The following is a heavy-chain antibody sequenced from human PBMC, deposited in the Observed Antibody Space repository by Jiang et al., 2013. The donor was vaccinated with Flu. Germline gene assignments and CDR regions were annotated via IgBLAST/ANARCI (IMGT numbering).Heavy chain of an antibody. D-gene: IGHD3-16*01. CDR2: IYTSGST. V-gene: IGHV4-61*02. CDR1: GGSISSGSYY. Sequence: PGLVKPSQTLSLTCTVSGGSISSGSYYWSWIRQPAGKGLEWIGRIYTSGSTNYNPSLKSRVTISVDTSKNQFSLKLSSVTAADTAVYYCARESLTTDYDYIWGSTRKNWFDPWGQGTLVTVSS. CDR3: ARESLTTDYDYIWGSTRKNWFDP. J-gene: IGHJ5*02.